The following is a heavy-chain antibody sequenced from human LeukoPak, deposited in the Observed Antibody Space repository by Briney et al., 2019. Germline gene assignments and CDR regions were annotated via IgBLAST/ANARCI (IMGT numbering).Heavy chain of an antibody. V-gene: IGHV4-59*08. Sequence: AVTLSLTCTVSGGPISSYYWSWLRQPPGKGLVWIGYIYCSGSTNYNPSLKSRVTISVDTPKNQFSLKLSAVTAADTAVYYCARHLLVDSSGYYEDAFDIWGQGTMVTVSS. CDR3: ARHLLVDSSGYYEDAFDI. J-gene: IGHJ3*02. D-gene: IGHD3-22*01. CDR1: GGPISSYY. CDR2: IYCSGST.